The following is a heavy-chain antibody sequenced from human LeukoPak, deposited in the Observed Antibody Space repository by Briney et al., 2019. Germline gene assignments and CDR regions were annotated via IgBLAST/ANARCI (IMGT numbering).Heavy chain of an antibody. Sequence: GGSLRLSCAASEFSFGSNYMSWVRQAPGKGLEWVSVIYSGGSTYYADSVKGRFTISRDNSKNTLYLQMNSLRAEDTAVYYCAKSGLNRFDYWGQGTLVTVSS. CDR3: AKSGLNRFDY. J-gene: IGHJ4*02. CDR1: EFSFGSNY. V-gene: IGHV3-66*01. D-gene: IGHD2-15*01. CDR2: IYSGGST.